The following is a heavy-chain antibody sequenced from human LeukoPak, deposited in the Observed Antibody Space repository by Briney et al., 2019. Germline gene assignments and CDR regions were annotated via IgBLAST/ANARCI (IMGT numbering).Heavy chain of an antibody. Sequence: SETLSLTCTVSGGSLSSYYWSWIRQPVGKGLEWIARIYTSGSTNYNPSLKSRVTMSVDTSKNQFSLKLSSMTAADTAVYYCARDAPYDSSGYYYYYYYYYMDVWGKGTTVTVSS. J-gene: IGHJ6*03. CDR1: GGSLSSYY. CDR3: ARDAPYDSSGYYYYYYYYYMDV. V-gene: IGHV4-4*07. D-gene: IGHD3-22*01. CDR2: IYTSGST.